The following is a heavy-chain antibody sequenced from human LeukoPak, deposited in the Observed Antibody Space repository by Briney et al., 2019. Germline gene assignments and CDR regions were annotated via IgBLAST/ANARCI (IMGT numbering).Heavy chain of an antibody. V-gene: IGHV3-23*01. J-gene: IGHJ4*02. CDR3: ATSRGGTAMVPRDY. Sequence: GGSLRLSCAASGFTFSSYAMSWVRQAPGKGLEWVSAISGSGGSTYYADSVKGRFTISRDNSKNTLYLQMNSLRAEDTAVYYCATSRGGTAMVPRDYWGQGTLVTVSS. CDR2: ISGSGGST. D-gene: IGHD5-18*01. CDR1: GFTFSSYA.